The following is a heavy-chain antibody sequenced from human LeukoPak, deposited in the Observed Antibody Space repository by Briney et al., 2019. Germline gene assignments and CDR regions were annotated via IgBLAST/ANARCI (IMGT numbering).Heavy chain of an antibody. CDR2: ISSSGSTI. Sequence: PGGSLRLSCTASGFSFGDYAMSWVRQAPGKGREWVSYISSSGSTIYYADSVKGRFTISRDKAKNSLYLQMNSLRAEDTAVYYCARFAVAGIYNWFDPWGQGTLVTVSS. V-gene: IGHV3-11*04. CDR3: ARFAVAGIYNWFDP. D-gene: IGHD6-19*01. CDR1: GFSFGDYA. J-gene: IGHJ5*02.